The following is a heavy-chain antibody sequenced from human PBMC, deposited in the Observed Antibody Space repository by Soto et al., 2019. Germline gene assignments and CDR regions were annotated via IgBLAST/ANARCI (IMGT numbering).Heavy chain of an antibody. V-gene: IGHV3-23*01. Sequence: EVQLLESGGGLVQPGGSLRLSCAASGFTFSSYAMSWVRQAPGKGLEWVSAISGSGGSTYYADSVKGRFTISRDNSKNTLYLQMNSLRAEDTAVYYCAKGGCTNGVCYTGYYYYYGMDVWGQGTTVTVSS. J-gene: IGHJ6*02. D-gene: IGHD2-8*01. CDR2: ISGSGGST. CDR3: AKGGCTNGVCYTGYYYYYGMDV. CDR1: GFTFSSYA.